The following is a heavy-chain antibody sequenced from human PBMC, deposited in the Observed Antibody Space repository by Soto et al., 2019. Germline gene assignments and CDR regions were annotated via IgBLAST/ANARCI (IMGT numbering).Heavy chain of an antibody. CDR3: AQDMVRGVIPTILDY. CDR2: ISGSGGST. CDR1: GFTFSSYA. V-gene: IGHV3-23*01. Sequence: EVQLLESGGGLVQPGGSLRLSCAASGFTFSSYAMSWVRQAPGKGLEWVSAISGSGGSTYYADSVKGRFTISRDNSKNTRYLQMNSRRAADTAVYYCAQDMVRGVIPTILDYWGQGTLVTVSS. J-gene: IGHJ4*02. D-gene: IGHD3-10*01.